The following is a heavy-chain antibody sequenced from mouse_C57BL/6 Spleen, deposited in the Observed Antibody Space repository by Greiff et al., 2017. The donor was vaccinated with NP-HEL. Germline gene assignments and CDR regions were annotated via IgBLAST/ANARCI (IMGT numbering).Heavy chain of an antibody. CDR2: IYPSDSET. V-gene: IGHV1-61*01. J-gene: IGHJ2*01. CDR1: GYTFTSYW. CDR3: ARRGRTAQATEGFDY. Sequence: QVQLKQPGAELVRPGSSVKLSCKASGYTFTSYWMDWVKQRPGQGLEWIGNIYPSDSETHYNQKFKDKATLTVEKSSSTAYMQLSSLTSEDSAVYYCARRGRTAQATEGFDYWGQGTTLTVSS. D-gene: IGHD3-2*02.